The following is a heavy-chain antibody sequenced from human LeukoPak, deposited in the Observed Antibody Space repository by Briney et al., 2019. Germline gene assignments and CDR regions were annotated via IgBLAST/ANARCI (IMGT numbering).Heavy chain of an antibody. CDR3: AARVGATPRGAPHYFDY. D-gene: IGHD1-26*01. CDR1: GGSFSGYY. CDR2: INHSGST. Sequence: PSETLSLTCAVYGGSFSGYYWSWIRQPPGKGLEWIGEINHSGSTNYNPSLKSRVTISVDTSKNQFSLKLSSVTAADTAVYHCAARVGATPRGAPHYFDYWGQGTLVTVSS. V-gene: IGHV4-34*01. J-gene: IGHJ4*02.